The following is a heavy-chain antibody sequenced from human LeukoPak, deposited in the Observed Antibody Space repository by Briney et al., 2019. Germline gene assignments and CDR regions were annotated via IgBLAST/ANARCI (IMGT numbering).Heavy chain of an antibody. D-gene: IGHD6-19*01. CDR1: GFTFSSYA. Sequence: GGSLRLSCAASGFTFSSYAMSWVRQAPGKGLEWVSAIRGSGGSTYYADSVKGRFTISRDNSKNTLYLQMNSLRAEDTAVYYCAKDLPRSGWYIGGGFDPWGQGTLVTVSS. CDR2: IRGSGGST. V-gene: IGHV3-23*01. J-gene: IGHJ5*02. CDR3: AKDLPRSGWYIGGGFDP.